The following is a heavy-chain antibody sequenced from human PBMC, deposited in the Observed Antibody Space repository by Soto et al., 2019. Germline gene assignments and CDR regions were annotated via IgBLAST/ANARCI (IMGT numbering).Heavy chain of an antibody. V-gene: IGHV3-30*18. CDR2: ISYDGSNK. CDR1: GFTFSSYG. J-gene: IGHJ4*02. CDR3: AKDQRKDWYEIPFFDY. D-gene: IGHD1-1*01. Sequence: GGSLRLSCAASGFTFSSYGMHWVRQAPGKGLEWVAVISYDGSNKYYADSVKGRFTISRDNSKNTLYLQMNSLRAEDTAVYYCAKDQRKDWYEIPFFDYWGQGTLVTVSS.